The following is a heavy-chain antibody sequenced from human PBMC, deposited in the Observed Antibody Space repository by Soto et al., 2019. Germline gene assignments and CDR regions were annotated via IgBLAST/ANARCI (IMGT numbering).Heavy chain of an antibody. J-gene: IGHJ4*02. Sequence: QVQLQQWGAGLLKPSETLSLTCAVYGGSFSGYYWSWIRQPPGKGLEWIGEINHSGSTNYNPSLKTRVTISVDTSKNQFSLKLSSVTAADTAVYYCARAPSYGAAAPSLDYWGQGTLVTVSS. CDR2: INHSGST. CDR1: GGSFSGYY. CDR3: ARAPSYGAAAPSLDY. D-gene: IGHD6-13*01. V-gene: IGHV4-34*01.